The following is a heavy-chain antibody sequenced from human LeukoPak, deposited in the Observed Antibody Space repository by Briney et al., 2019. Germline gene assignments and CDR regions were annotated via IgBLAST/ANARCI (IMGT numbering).Heavy chain of an antibody. D-gene: IGHD1-26*01. CDR3: ARRSGSYYSD. V-gene: IGHV4-4*09. CDR1: GGSISSYY. Sequence: SDTLSLTCTVSGGSISSYYWSWIRQPPGKGLEWIGYINTSGSTNYNPSLKSRVTISVDTSKNQFSLKLSSVTAADTAVYYCARRSGSYYSDWGQGTLVTVSS. CDR2: INTSGST. J-gene: IGHJ4*02.